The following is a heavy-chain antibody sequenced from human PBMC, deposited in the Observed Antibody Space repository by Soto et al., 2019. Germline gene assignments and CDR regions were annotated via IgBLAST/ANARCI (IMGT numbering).Heavy chain of an antibody. CDR3: ARQFDSSGYYYLSSFDY. D-gene: IGHD3-22*01. V-gene: IGHV4-31*03. CDR2: IYYSGST. CDR1: GGSISSGGYY. J-gene: IGHJ4*02. Sequence: SETLSLTCTVSGGSISSGGYYWSWIRQHPGKGLEWIGYIYYSGSTYYNPSLKSRVTISVDTSKNQFSLKLSSVTAADTAVYYCARQFDSSGYYYLSSFDYWGQGTLVTVSS.